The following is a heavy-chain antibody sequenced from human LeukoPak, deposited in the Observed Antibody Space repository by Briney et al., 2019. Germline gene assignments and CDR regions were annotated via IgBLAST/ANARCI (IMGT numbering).Heavy chain of an antibody. CDR1: GGSISSGDYY. J-gene: IGHJ5*02. Sequence: SQTLSLTCTVSGGSISSGDYYWSWIRQPPGKGLEWIGYIYYSGSTYYNPSLKSRVTISVDTSKNQFSLKLSSVTAADTAVYYCARHPRTVTTFDPWGQGTLVTVSS. D-gene: IGHD4-11*01. V-gene: IGHV4-30-4*08. CDR3: ARHPRTVTTFDP. CDR2: IYYSGST.